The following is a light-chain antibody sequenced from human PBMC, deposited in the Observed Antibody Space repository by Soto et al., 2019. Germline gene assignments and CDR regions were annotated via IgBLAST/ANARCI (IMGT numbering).Light chain of an antibody. CDR2: GAS. CDR1: QGISTY. Sequence: IQLTQSPSSLSASVGDRVSITCRASQGISTYLAWYQQKPGKAPKLLIYGASTLQSGVPSRFSGSGSGTEFTLTISGLQPEDFATYYCQQSYSPPPITFGQGTRLEIK. J-gene: IGKJ5*01. CDR3: QQSYSPPPIT. V-gene: IGKV1-9*01.